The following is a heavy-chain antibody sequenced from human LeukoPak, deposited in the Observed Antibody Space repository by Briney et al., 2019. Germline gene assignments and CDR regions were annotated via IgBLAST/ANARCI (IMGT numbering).Heavy chain of an antibody. J-gene: IGHJ4*02. V-gene: IGHV4-38-2*02. CDR1: GYSISSGYY. Sequence: PSEALSLTCTVSGYSISSGYYWGWIRQPPGKGLEWIGSIYHSGSTYYNPSLKSRVTISVDTSKNQFSLKLSSVTAADTAVYYCARDLGDYWGQGTLLTVSS. CDR3: ARDLGDY. CDR2: IYHSGST.